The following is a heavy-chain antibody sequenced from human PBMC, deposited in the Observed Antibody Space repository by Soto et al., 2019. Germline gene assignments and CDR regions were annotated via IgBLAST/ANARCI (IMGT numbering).Heavy chain of an antibody. J-gene: IGHJ5*02. Sequence: SVKVSCKASGGTFSSYAISWVRQAPGQGLEWMGGIIPIFGTANYAQKFQGKVTITADESTSTAYMELSSLRSEDTAVYYCARVYLGEGWFDPWGQGTLVTVSS. CDR3: ARVYLGEGWFDP. V-gene: IGHV1-69*13. CDR2: IIPIFGTA. CDR1: GGTFSSYA. D-gene: IGHD3-16*01.